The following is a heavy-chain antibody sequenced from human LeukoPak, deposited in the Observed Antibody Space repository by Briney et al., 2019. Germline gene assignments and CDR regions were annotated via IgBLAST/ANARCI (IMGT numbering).Heavy chain of an antibody. V-gene: IGHV4-4*09. D-gene: IGHD1-7*01. CDR3: ARHRTGTTAFDI. CDR1: GGSISSYY. CDR2: IYTSGST. Sequence: SETLSLTCTVSGGSISSYYWSWIRQPPGKGLGWIGYIYTSGSTNYNPSLKSRVTISVDTSKNQFSLKLSSVTAADTAVYYCARHRTGTTAFDIWGQGTLVTVSS. J-gene: IGHJ4*02.